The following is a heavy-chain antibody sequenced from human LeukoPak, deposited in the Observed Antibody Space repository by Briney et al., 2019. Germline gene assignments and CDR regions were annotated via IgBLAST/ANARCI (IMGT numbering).Heavy chain of an antibody. CDR3: ARQGSGWYFDY. V-gene: IGHV4-39*01. CDR2: IYYSGST. Sequence: SETLSLACTVSGGSISSSSYYWGWIRQPPGKGLEWIGSIYYSGSTYYNPSLKSRVTISVDTSKNQFSLKLSSVTAADTAVYYCARQGSGWYFDYWGQGTQVTVSS. CDR1: GGSISSSSYY. J-gene: IGHJ4*02. D-gene: IGHD6-19*01.